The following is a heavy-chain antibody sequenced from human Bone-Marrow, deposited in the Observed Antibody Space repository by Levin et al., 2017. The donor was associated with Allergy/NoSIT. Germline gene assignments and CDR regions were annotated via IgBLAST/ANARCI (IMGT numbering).Heavy chain of an antibody. J-gene: IGHJ4*02. Sequence: ASVKVSCKASGGTFSSYAISWVRQAPGQGLEWMGGIIPIFGTANYAQKFQGRVTITADESTSTAYMELSSLRSEDTAVYYCARARMVGATSFDYWGQGTLVTVSS. V-gene: IGHV1-69*13. CDR1: GGTFSSYA. CDR3: ARARMVGATSFDY. CDR2: IIPIFGTA. D-gene: IGHD1-26*01.